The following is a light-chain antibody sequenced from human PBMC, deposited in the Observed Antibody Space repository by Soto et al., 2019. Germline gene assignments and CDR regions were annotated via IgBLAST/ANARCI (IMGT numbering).Light chain of an antibody. CDR2: EAS. J-gene: IGLJ1*01. Sequence: QSVLIQPASVSGSPGQSITISCTGTSRDVGGSNYVSWYQHHPHRAPKLLIYEASYRPSGVSSRFSGSKSGNTASLTISGLQAEDEADYYCSSYTSSNTLEVFGVGTKVSVL. CDR3: SSYTSSNTLEV. CDR1: SRDVGGSNY. V-gene: IGLV2-14*01.